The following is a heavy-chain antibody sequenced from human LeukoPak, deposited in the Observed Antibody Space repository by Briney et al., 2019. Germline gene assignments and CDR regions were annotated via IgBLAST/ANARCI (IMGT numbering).Heavy chain of an antibody. J-gene: IGHJ4*02. D-gene: IGHD2-21*02. CDR3: ARALVVTALYFDY. V-gene: IGHV4-34*01. CDR1: GGSFSGYY. Sequence: SETLSLTCAVYGGSFSGYYWSWIRQPPGKGLEWIGYIYFSGSTYYNPSLKNRLTISLDTSKNQFSLKLSSVTAADTAVYFCARALVVTALYFDYWGQGTLVTVSS. CDR2: IYFSGST.